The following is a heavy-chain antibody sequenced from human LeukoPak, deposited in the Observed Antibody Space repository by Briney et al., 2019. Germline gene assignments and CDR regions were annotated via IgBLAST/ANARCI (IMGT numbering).Heavy chain of an antibody. J-gene: IGHJ6*03. CDR1: GGSFSGYY. CDR2: INHSGST. CDR3: ARGRGCSGGSCYSYYYYMDV. Sequence: SETLSLTCAVYGGSFSGYYWSWIRQPPGKGLEWIGEINHSGSTNYNPSLKSRVTISVDTSKNQFSLKLSSVTAADTAVYYCARGRGCSGGSCYSYYYYMDVWDKGTTVTVSS. V-gene: IGHV4-34*01. D-gene: IGHD2-15*01.